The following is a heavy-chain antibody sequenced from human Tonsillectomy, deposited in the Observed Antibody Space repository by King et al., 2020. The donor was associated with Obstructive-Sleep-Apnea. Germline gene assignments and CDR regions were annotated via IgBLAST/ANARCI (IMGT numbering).Heavy chain of an antibody. V-gene: IGHV1-3*01. Sequence: QLVQSGAEVKKPGASVKVSCKASGYTFTSYAMHWVRQAPGQRLEWMGWINAGNGNTKYSQKFQGRVTITRDTSASTAYMELSSLRSEDTAVYYCARVDTAMGDYYYGMDVWGQGTTVTVSS. CDR2: INAGNGNT. D-gene: IGHD5-18*01. CDR1: GYTFTSYA. CDR3: ARVDTAMGDYYYGMDV. J-gene: IGHJ6*02.